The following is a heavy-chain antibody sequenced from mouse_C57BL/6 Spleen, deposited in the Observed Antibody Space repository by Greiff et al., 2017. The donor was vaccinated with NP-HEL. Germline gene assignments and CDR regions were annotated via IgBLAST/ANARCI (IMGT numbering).Heavy chain of an antibody. Sequence: QVQLKESGAELARPGASVKLSCKASGYTFTSYGISWVKQRTGQGLEWIGEIYPRSGNTYYNEKFKGKATLTADKSSSTAYMELRSLTSEDSAVYFCARSSITTVVASYYYAMDYWGQGTSVTVSS. CDR3: ARSSITTVVASYYYAMDY. CDR2: IYPRSGNT. CDR1: GYTFTSYG. D-gene: IGHD1-1*01. V-gene: IGHV1-81*01. J-gene: IGHJ4*01.